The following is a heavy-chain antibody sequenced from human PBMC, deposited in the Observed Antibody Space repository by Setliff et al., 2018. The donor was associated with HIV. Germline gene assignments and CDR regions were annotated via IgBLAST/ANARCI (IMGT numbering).Heavy chain of an antibody. V-gene: IGHV3-7*01. D-gene: IGHD5-12*01. CDR2: IGQDGSEK. Sequence: GGSLRLSCAASRFDFNNYGMCWVRQAPGKGLEWVANIGQDGSEKNYVDSVKGRFTISRDNAKNSMDLQMNSLRAEDTAVYYCARVASGYDYGWLDPWGQGTLVTVS. CDR1: RFDFNNYG. CDR3: ARVASGYDYGWLDP. J-gene: IGHJ5*02.